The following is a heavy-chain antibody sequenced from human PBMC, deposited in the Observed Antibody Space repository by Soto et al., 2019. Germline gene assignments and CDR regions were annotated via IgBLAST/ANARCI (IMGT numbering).Heavy chain of an antibody. CDR3: ARHKRNYYDSSGFYYGMDV. CDR1: GYSFTSYW. J-gene: IGHJ6*02. V-gene: IGHV5-51*01. D-gene: IGHD3-22*01. CDR2: IYPGDSDT. Sequence: PGESLKISCKGSGYSFTSYWIGWVRQMPGKGLEWMGIIYPGDSDTRYSPSFQGQVTISAGKSISTAYLQWSSLKASDTAMYYCARHKRNYYDSSGFYYGMDVWGQGTTVTVSS.